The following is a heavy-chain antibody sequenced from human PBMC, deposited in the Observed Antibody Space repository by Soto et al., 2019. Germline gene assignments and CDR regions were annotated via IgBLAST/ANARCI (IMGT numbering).Heavy chain of an antibody. CDR2: IKEDGSQK. CDR3: ARDRPEYYFDY. V-gene: IGHV3-7*03. J-gene: IGHJ4*02. D-gene: IGHD6-6*01. Sequence: TGGSLRLSCAASGFTFSNYWMSWVRQAPGKGLEWVANIKEDGSQKYYVDSVKGRFIISRDNARNSLDLQMSSLRGEDTAVYFCARDRPEYYFDYWGQGILVTVSS. CDR1: GFTFSNYW.